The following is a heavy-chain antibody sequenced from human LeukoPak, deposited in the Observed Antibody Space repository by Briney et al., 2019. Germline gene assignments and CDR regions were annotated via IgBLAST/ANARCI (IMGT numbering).Heavy chain of an antibody. D-gene: IGHD6-13*01. Sequence: GGSLRLSCAASGFTVSSNYMSWVRQAPGKGLEWVSYISSSSSTIYYADSVKGRFTISRDNAKNSLYLQMNSLRAEDTAVYYCARVPLMSIAAAGTLYFDYWGQGTLVTVSS. CDR3: ARVPLMSIAAAGTLYFDY. J-gene: IGHJ4*02. CDR2: ISSSSSTI. V-gene: IGHV3-48*04. CDR1: GFTVSSNY.